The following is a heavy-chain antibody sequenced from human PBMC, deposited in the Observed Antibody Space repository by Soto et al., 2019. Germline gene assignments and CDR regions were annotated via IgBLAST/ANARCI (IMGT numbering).Heavy chain of an antibody. J-gene: IGHJ4*02. D-gene: IGHD3-22*01. Sequence: GGSLRLSCVASGQTFNRYWMSWVRQAPGKGLEWVANIKQDGSEEYYVDSVKGRFTISRDNSKNTLYLQMNSLTTEDTGVYYCARFTGADSSGYFDYWGQGTLVTSPQ. V-gene: IGHV3-7*01. CDR2: IKQDGSEE. CDR3: ARFTGADSSGYFDY. CDR1: GQTFNRYW.